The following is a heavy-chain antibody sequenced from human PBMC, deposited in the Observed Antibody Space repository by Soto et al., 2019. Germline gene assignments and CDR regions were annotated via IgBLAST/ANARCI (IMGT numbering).Heavy chain of an antibody. CDR1: GGTFRNYA. J-gene: IGHJ4*02. CDR3: AIPLPKQQLVRGAFDH. Sequence: QVQLVQSGAEVKKPGSSVKLSCKTSGGTFRNYAINWVRQGPGQGLEWMGGSIPVFGTANYAQTFQGRFTITADESTSTAYMELSSLRSEDTAVYYCAIPLPKQQLVRGAFDHWGQGTLVTVAS. V-gene: IGHV1-69*01. CDR2: SIPVFGTA. D-gene: IGHD6-13*01.